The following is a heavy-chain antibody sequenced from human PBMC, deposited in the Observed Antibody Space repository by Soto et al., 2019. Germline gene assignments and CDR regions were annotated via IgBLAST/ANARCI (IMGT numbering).Heavy chain of an antibody. CDR3: APMDIRFRIAVAGTDAFDI. D-gene: IGHD6-19*01. V-gene: IGHV2-26*01. J-gene: IGHJ3*02. CDR2: IFSNDEK. Sequence: QVTLKESGPVLVKPTETLTLTCTVSGFSLSNARMDVSWIRQPPGKALEWLAHIFSNDEKSYSTSLKSRLTISKDTPKSQVVLTMTNMDPVDTATYYCAPMDIRFRIAVAGTDAFDIWGQGTMVTVSS. CDR1: GFSLSNARMD.